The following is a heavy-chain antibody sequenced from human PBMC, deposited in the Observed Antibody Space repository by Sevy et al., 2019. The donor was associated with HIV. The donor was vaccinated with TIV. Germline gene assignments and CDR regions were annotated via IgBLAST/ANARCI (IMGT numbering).Heavy chain of an antibody. CDR2: VDIDGSRT. J-gene: IGHJ5*02. CDR3: ARGTALGWFDP. Sequence: GGSLRLSCAASGFTFDSYWLHWVRQDPWKGLEWVSCVDIDGSRTEYADSVKGRFTISRDNAKNMLYLEMNSPRVEDTAEYYCARGTALGWFDPWGQGTQVTVSS. CDR1: GFTFDSYW. V-gene: IGHV3-74*01. D-gene: IGHD5-18*01.